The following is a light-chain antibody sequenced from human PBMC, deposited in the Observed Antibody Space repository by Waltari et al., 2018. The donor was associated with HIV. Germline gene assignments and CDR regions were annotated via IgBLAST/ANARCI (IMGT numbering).Light chain of an antibody. V-gene: IGLV3-21*02. Sequence: SYVLTQPPSVSVAPGQTARITCEGNNLGSQSVHWYQQRPGQAPALVVHDDSDRPSGIPERFSGSNSGNTATLTISRVEAGDEADHYCQVWHSNSDHVVFGGGTKLTVL. J-gene: IGLJ2*01. CDR2: DDS. CDR3: QVWHSNSDHVV. CDR1: NLGSQS.